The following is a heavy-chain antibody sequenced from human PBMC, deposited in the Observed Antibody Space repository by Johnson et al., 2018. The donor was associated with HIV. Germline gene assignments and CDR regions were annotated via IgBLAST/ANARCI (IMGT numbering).Heavy chain of an antibody. CDR1: GFSFSSYA. V-gene: IGHV3-30*18. J-gene: IGHJ3*02. CDR3: AKERRAPRAFDI. CDR2: ISFDGGDK. Sequence: QVQLVESGGGVVQPGGSLRLSCAASGFSFSSYAMHWVRQSPGKGLEWVAVISFDGGDKYYADSVTGRFTITRDNSKSTFFLQMNSLKPEDTGVYYCAKERRAPRAFDIWGQGTMVTVSS.